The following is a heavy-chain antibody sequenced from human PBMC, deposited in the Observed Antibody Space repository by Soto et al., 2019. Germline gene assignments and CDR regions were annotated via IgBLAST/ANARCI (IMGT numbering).Heavy chain of an antibody. Sequence: ASVKVSCKASGYTFTGYYMHWVRQAPGQGLEWMGWINPNSGGTNYAQKFQGWVTMTRDTSISTAYMELSRLRSDDTAVYYCARAVTGTIPRFSALNNWFDPWGQGTLVNVSS. D-gene: IGHD1-7*01. V-gene: IGHV1-2*04. CDR2: INPNSGGT. J-gene: IGHJ5*02. CDR1: GYTFTGYY. CDR3: ARAVTGTIPRFSALNNWFDP.